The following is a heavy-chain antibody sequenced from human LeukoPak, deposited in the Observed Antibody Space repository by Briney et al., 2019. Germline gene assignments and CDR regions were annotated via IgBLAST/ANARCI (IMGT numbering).Heavy chain of an antibody. CDR2: IYYSGST. CDR1: GGSISSSSYY. J-gene: IGHJ5*02. V-gene: IGHV4-39*01. CDR3: ARRGTYCSGGSCYFWFDP. Sequence: SETLFLTCTVSGGSISSSSYYWGWIRQPPGKGLEWIGSIYYSGSTYYNPSLKSRVTISVDTSKNQFSLKLSSVTAADTAVYYCARRGTYCSGGSCYFWFDPWGQGTLVTVSS. D-gene: IGHD2-15*01.